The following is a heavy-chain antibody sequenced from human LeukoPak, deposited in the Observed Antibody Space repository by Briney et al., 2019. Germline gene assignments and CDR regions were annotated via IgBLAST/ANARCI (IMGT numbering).Heavy chain of an antibody. CDR3: AREFTIDAFDI. J-gene: IGHJ3*02. Sequence: GGSLRLSCAASGFTFSSYSMNWVRQAPGKGLEWVSSISSSSSYIYYADSVKGRFTISRDNAKNSLYLQMNSLRAEDTSVYYCAREFTIDAFDIWGKGTMVTVSS. CDR1: GFTFSSYS. V-gene: IGHV3-21*01. D-gene: IGHD2-2*01. CDR2: ISSSSSYI.